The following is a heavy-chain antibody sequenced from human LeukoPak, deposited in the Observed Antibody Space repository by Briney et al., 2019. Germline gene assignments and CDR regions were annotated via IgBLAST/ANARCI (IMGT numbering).Heavy chain of an antibody. CDR1: GYTFTSYY. CDR3: ARGTTDDY. D-gene: IGHD1-1*01. CDR2: INPSGGST. V-gene: IGHV1-46*01. Sequence: ASVKVSCKASGYTFTSYYIDWVRQAPGQGLEWMGVINPSGGSTRYAQKFQGRVTMTGDTSTRTVYMELGSLTSADTAVYYCARGTTDDYWGQGTPVTVSS. J-gene: IGHJ4*02.